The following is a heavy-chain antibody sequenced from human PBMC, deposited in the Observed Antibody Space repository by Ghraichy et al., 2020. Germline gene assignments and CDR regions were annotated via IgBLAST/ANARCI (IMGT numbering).Heavy chain of an antibody. CDR2: ISGTGGNT. D-gene: IGHD4-23*01. Sequence: GGSLRLSCGASGFTFSTYAMSWVRQAPGKGLEWVSGISGTGGNTYYTDSVKGRFTISRDNSKNTLYLQMNILRAEDTAVYYCAKDQIVTGRWVKQGPTPYYYAMDVWGQGTTVTVSS. CDR3: AKDQIVTGRWVKQGPTPYYYAMDV. V-gene: IGHV3-23*01. J-gene: IGHJ6*02. CDR1: GFTFSTYA.